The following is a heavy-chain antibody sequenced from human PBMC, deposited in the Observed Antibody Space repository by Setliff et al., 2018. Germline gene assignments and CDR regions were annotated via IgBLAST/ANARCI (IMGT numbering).Heavy chain of an antibody. V-gene: IGHV4-34*11. CDR3: AGTPARGTTWLSPFDY. J-gene: IGHJ4*02. Sequence: SETLSLTCAVYGGSFSTYYWSWIRQPPGKGLEWIGLIQGTGNTNYNPSLQSRATISIDTSKNQISLKITSVTAADTALYSCAGTPARGTTWLSPFDYWGQGIQVTVSS. D-gene: IGHD3-9*01. CDR1: GGSFSTYY. CDR2: IQGTGNT.